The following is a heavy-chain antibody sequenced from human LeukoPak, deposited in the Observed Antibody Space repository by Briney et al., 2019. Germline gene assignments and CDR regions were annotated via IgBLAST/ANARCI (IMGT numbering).Heavy chain of an antibody. CDR1: GYTFTSYG. J-gene: IGHJ4*02. V-gene: IGHV1-18*01. CDR2: ISAYNGNT. CDR3: ARDGGQQLVPYSPDY. Sequence: ASVNVSCKASGYTFTSYGISWVRQAPGQGLEWMGWISAYNGNTNYAQKLQGRVTMTTDTSTSTAYMELRSLRSDDTAVYYCARDGGQQLVPYSPDYWGQGTLVTVSS. D-gene: IGHD6-13*01.